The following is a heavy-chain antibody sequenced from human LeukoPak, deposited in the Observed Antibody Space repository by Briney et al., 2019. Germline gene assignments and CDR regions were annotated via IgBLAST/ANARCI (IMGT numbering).Heavy chain of an antibody. CDR3: ARGDSGWSHYFEY. CDR1: EYTFTGHY. Sequence: ASVKVSCKAFEYTFTGHYLHWVRQAPGQGLEWMGWINPNGGGTSYAQKFQGRVTVTRDTSMSTAYMEVRRQQSDDTAVYYCARGDSGWSHYFEYWGQGTLVTVSS. V-gene: IGHV1-2*02. J-gene: IGHJ4*02. CDR2: INPNGGGT. D-gene: IGHD6-19*01.